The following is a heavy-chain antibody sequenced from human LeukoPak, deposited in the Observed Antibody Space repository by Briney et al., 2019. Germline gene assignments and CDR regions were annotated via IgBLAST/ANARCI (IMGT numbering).Heavy chain of an antibody. V-gene: IGHV3-73*01. Sequence: PGGSLRLSCAASRFTFSGSAMHWVRQASGKGLEWVGRIRSKANSYATAYAASVKGRFTISRDDSKNTAYLQMNSLKTEDTAVYYCTRIAAAGPTRDFDYWGQGTLVTVSS. D-gene: IGHD6-13*01. CDR1: RFTFSGSA. CDR2: IRSKANSYAT. CDR3: TRIAAAGPTRDFDY. J-gene: IGHJ4*02.